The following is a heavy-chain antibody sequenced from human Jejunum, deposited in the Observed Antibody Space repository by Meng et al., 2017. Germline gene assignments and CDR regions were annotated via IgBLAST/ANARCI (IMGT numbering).Heavy chain of an antibody. CDR3: ARDKPHNWFDP. V-gene: IGHV1-8*01. Sequence: QVQLVQSGAGVKKPGASVKVTCKTAGYTFNNYNINWVRQAPGQGPEMVGLMSPNSGDTAYAPKYQGRVTFTRNTSISTAYMELSSLRSEDTAVYYCARDKPHNWFDPWGQGTLVTVSS. CDR2: MSPNSGDT. J-gene: IGHJ5*02. CDR1: GYTFNNYN.